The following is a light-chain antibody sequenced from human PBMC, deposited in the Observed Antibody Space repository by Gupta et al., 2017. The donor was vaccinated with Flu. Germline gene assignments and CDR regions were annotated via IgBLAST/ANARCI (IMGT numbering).Light chain of an antibody. CDR3: QQYYSAPPT. Sequence: SMGEMATINGKSSQSVLYSSNNKNYLAWYQQKPGQPPKLLIYWASTREPGVPDRFSGSGSGTDFTLTISSLQAEDVAVYYCQQYYSAPPTFGGGTKVEI. CDR1: QSVLYSSNNKNY. J-gene: IGKJ4*01. V-gene: IGKV4-1*01. CDR2: WAS.